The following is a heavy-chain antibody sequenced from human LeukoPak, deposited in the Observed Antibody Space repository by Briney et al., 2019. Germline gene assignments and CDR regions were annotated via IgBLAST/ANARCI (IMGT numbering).Heavy chain of an antibody. V-gene: IGHV4-59*01. Sequence: SGTLSLTCTVSGGSISSYYWSWIRQPPGKGLEWIGYIYYSGSTNYNPSLKSRVTISVDTSKNQFSLKLSFVTAADTAVYYCASTITTVTTAYSQHWGQGTLVTVSS. CDR2: IYYSGST. CDR3: ASTITTVTTAYSQH. D-gene: IGHD4-17*01. J-gene: IGHJ1*01. CDR1: GGSISSYY.